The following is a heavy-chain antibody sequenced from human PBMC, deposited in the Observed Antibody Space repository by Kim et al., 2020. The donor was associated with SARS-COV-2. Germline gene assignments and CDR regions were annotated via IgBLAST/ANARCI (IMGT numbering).Heavy chain of an antibody. CDR2: IDPSDSYT. CDR1: GYSFISYW. V-gene: IGHV5-10-1*01. J-gene: IGHJ4*02. D-gene: IGHD5-18*01. CDR3: ARHTARGWGGYYFDY. Sequence: GESLKISCKASGYSFISYWISWVRQMPGKGLEWMGRIDPSDSYTNYSPSFQGHVAISADKSISTANLQWSSLKASDTAMYYCARHTARGWGGYYFDYWGQGTLVTVSS.